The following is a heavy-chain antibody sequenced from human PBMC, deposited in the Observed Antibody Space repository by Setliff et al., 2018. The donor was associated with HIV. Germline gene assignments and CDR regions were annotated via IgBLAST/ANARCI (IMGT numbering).Heavy chain of an antibody. J-gene: IGHJ3*02. CDR3: AREGGSGSYYPPSGAFDI. D-gene: IGHD3-10*01. CDR1: GFTFSSYA. CDR2: ISGSGGST. Sequence: GGSLRLSCAASGFTFSSYAMSWVRQAPGKGLEWVSAISGSGGSTYYADSVKGRFTISRDNSKNTLYLQMNSLRAEDTAVYYCAREGGSGSYYPPSGAFDIWGQGTMVTVSS. V-gene: IGHV3-23*01.